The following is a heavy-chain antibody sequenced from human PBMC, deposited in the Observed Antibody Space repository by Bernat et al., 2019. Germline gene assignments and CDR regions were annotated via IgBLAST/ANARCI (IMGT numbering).Heavy chain of an antibody. D-gene: IGHD3-22*01. CDR1: GGSISSSSYY. V-gene: IGHV4-39*01. CDR2: IYYSGST. J-gene: IGHJ5*02. CDR3: ARIVTDWFDP. Sequence: QLQLQESGPGLVKPSETLSLTCTVSGGSISSSSYYWGWIRQPPGKGLEWIVSIYYSGSTYYNPSLKSRVTISVDTSKNQFSLKLSSVTAADTAVYYCARIVTDWFDPWGQGTLVTVSS.